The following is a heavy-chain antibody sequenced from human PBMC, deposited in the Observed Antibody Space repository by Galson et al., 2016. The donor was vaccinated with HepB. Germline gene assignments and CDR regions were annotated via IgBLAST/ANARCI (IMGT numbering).Heavy chain of an antibody. D-gene: IGHD3-10*01. CDR3: AKGGHRSFFDV. CDR2: ISGFGGET. Sequence: SLRLSCAVSGLTFWSSAMTWVRQAPGKGLEWVSTISGFGGETFYTDSVKGRFTISRDNSKNTVSLQMNSLRAGDTAVYFCAKGGHRSFFDVRGQGTVVTVSS. CDR1: GLTFWSSA. J-gene: IGHJ3*01. V-gene: IGHV3-23*01.